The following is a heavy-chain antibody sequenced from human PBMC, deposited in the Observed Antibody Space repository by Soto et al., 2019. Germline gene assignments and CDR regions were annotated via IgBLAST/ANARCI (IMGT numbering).Heavy chain of an antibody. CDR2: IKHDGSET. D-gene: IGHD2-15*01. Sequence: GGSLRLSCAASGFTFNTFWMSWVRQSPGKGLEWVANIKHDGSETYYVDSVKDRFTISRDNAKNSLFLQMNTLRTEDTAVYYCARDFATHCSGSTCYPYAYWGQGALVTVSS. V-gene: IGHV3-7*03. CDR3: ARDFATHCSGSTCYPYAY. J-gene: IGHJ4*02. CDR1: GFTFNTFW.